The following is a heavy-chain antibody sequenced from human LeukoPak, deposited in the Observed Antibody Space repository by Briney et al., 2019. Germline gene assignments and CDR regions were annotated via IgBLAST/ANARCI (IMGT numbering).Heavy chain of an antibody. D-gene: IGHD3-10*01. Sequence: PGGSLRLSCAASGFTFSTYWMHWVRQAPGKGLVWVSRISSDGSITDYADSVKGRFTISRDNAKNTLYLQMNSLRAEDTAVYYCAKLPAARITMVRGVTPGGLGYYYMDVWGKGTTVTVSS. CDR3: AKLPAARITMVRGVTPGGLGYYYMDV. CDR1: GFTFSTYW. CDR2: ISSDGSIT. J-gene: IGHJ6*03. V-gene: IGHV3-74*01.